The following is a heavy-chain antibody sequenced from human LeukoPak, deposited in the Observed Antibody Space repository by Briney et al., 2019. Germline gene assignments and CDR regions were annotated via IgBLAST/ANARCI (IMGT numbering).Heavy chain of an antibody. J-gene: IGHJ4*02. CDR2: IDHSGST. CDR1: GGSFSGYY. CDR3: PYSYFDSSGYLIAS. Sequence: KPSETLSLTCAVYGGSFSGYYWNWIRQPPGKGLEWIGEIDHSGSTNYNPSLKSRVTMSVDTSKKQFSLKLSSVTAADTAVYYCPYSYFDSSGYLIASWGQGSLVTVSS. V-gene: IGHV4-34*01. D-gene: IGHD3-22*01.